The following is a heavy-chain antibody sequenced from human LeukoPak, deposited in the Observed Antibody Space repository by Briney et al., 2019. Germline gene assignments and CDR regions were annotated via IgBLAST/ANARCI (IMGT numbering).Heavy chain of an antibody. V-gene: IGHV3-74*01. D-gene: IGHD1-26*01. J-gene: IGHJ5*02. CDR3: ARVPGIVGAQEFWFDP. CDR1: GLTFSSYW. CDR2: INSDGSST. Sequence: GGSPRLSCAASGLTFSSYWMHWVRQAPGKGLVWVSRINSDGSSTSYADSVKGRFTISRDNAKNTLYLQMNSLRAEDTAVYYCARVPGIVGAQEFWFDPWGQGTLVTVSS.